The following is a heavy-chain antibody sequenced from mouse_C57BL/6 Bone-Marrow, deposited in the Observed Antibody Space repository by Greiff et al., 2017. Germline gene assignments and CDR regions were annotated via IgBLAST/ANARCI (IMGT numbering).Heavy chain of an antibody. CDR2: IDPSDSYT. CDR1: GYTFTSYW. V-gene: IGHV1-69*01. CDR3: ARQLRLPFDY. D-gene: IGHD3-2*02. Sequence: QVQLQQPGAELVMPGASVKLSCKASGYTFTSYWMLWVKQRPGQGLEWIGEIDPSDSYTNYNQKFKGKSTLTVDKSSSTAYMQLSSLTSEDSAVYYCARQLRLPFDYWGQGTTLTVSS. J-gene: IGHJ2*01.